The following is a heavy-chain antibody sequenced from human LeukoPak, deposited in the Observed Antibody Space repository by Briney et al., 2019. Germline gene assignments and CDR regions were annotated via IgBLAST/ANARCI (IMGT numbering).Heavy chain of an antibody. D-gene: IGHD3-9*01. CDR2: IWYDGSNK. Sequence: GGSLRLSCAASGFTFSSYGMKGVRQAPGKGLEWVAVIWYDGSNKYYADSVKGRFTISRDNSKNTLYLQMNSLRAEDTAVYYCARGVRYDIFTGRYYYYGMDVWGQGTTVTVSS. V-gene: IGHV3-33*08. CDR1: GFTFSSYG. J-gene: IGHJ6*02. CDR3: ARGVRYDIFTGRYYYYGMDV.